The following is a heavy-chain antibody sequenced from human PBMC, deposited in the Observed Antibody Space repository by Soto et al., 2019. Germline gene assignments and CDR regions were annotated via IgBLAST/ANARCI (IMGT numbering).Heavy chain of an antibody. J-gene: IGHJ3*02. D-gene: IGHD3-10*01. CDR2: INPNSGGT. CDR3: ARVFTRSDYYGSSLDAFDI. Sequence: GASVKFSCKASGYTFTGYYMHWVRQAPGQGLEWMGWINPNSGGTNYAQKFQGWVTMTRDTSISTAYMELSRLRSDDTAVYYCARVFTRSDYYGSSLDAFDIWGQGTMVTVSS. CDR1: GYTFTGYY. V-gene: IGHV1-2*04.